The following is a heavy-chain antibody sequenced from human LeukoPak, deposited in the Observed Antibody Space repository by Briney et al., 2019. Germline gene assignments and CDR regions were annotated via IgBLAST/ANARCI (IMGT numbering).Heavy chain of an antibody. CDR2: IGASGADT. J-gene: IGHJ3*01. Sequence: GGSLRLSCEASGFTFSSYAMTWVRQAPERGLEWVSAIGASGADTYYADSVKGRFTISRDNAKNTLYLHMTSLGAEDTAVYFCARRPRYTSGYYLGAFEAWGQGTTVTVSS. D-gene: IGHD3-22*01. CDR3: ARRPRYTSGYYLGAFEA. CDR1: GFTFSSYA. V-gene: IGHV3-23*01.